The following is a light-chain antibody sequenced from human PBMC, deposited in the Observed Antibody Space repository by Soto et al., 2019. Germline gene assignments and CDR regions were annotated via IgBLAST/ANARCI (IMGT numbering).Light chain of an antibody. Sequence: QSVLTQPPSASGTPGQRVTISCSGSNFNIGSNYVYWYQQLPATAPTLLIYRNHQRPSGVPDRFSGSKSGTSASLAISGLRSEDEADYYCATWDDSLSGYVFGTGTKLTVL. CDR1: NFNIGSNY. CDR2: RNH. CDR3: ATWDDSLSGYV. V-gene: IGLV1-47*01. J-gene: IGLJ1*01.